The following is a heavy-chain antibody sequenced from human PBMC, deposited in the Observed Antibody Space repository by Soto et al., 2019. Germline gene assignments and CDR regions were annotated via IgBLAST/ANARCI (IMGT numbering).Heavy chain of an antibody. Sequence: SETLSLTCTVSGGSISSGGYYWSWIRQHPGKGLEWIGYIYYSGSTYYNPSLKSRVTISVDTSKNQFSLKLSSVTAADTAVYYCARGIRERLQYRFDYWGQGTLVTVSS. D-gene: IGHD4-4*01. V-gene: IGHV4-31*03. CDR1: GGSISSGGYY. CDR3: ARGIRERLQYRFDY. CDR2: IYYSGST. J-gene: IGHJ4*02.